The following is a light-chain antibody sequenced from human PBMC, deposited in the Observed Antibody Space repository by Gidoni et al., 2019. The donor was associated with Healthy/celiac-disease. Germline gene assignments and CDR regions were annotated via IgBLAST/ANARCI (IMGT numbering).Light chain of an antibody. CDR2: GSS. Sequence: IVLMHSPGTLSLSPGERATLSCRASQSVSSSYLASYQQKPGQAPRLLICGSSSRATGIPDRCSGSGSGTDFTLTISRLEPEDFAVYYCQQYGSSPNTFGQXTKLEIK. CDR3: QQYGSSPNT. V-gene: IGKV3-20*01. J-gene: IGKJ2*01. CDR1: QSVSSSY.